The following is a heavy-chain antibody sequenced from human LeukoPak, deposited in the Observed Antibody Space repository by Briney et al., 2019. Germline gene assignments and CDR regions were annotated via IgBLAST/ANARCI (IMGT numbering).Heavy chain of an antibody. CDR3: ARDTVDTAHWYFDL. CDR1: GGSISSYY. Sequence: SETLSLTCTVSGGSISSYYWSWIRQPPGKGLEWIGYIYYSRSTNYNPSLKSRVTISVDTSKNQFSLKLSSVTAADTAVYYCARDTVDTAHWYFDLWGRGTLVTVSS. CDR2: IYYSRST. J-gene: IGHJ2*01. V-gene: IGHV4-59*01. D-gene: IGHD5-18*01.